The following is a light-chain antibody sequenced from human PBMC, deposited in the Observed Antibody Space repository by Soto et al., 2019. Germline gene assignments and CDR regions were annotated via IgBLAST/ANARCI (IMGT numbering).Light chain of an antibody. V-gene: IGKV1-5*01. CDR1: QSISSW. CDR3: QQYQKT. Sequence: IQMTQSPSTLSASVGDRVTITCRASQSISSWLAWYQQKPGKAPKLLIYDASSLESGVPSRFSGSGSGTEFTLTISSLQPDDFATYYCQQYQKTFGQGTKVDIK. J-gene: IGKJ1*01. CDR2: DAS.